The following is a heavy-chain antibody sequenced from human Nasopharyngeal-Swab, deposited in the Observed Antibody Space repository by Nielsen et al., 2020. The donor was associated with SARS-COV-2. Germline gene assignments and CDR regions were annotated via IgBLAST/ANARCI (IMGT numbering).Heavy chain of an antibody. J-gene: IGHJ4*02. Sequence: GESLKISCKGSGYTFANFWIGWVRQLPGKGLEWMGFIYPDDSEARYSPSFQGQVTISPDKSHSTAYLHWSSLKASDTAIYFCARKGVVTTARAFDHWGQGTLVTVSS. CDR2: IYPDDSEA. CDR3: ARKGVVTTARAFDH. D-gene: IGHD2-21*02. CDR1: GYTFANFW. V-gene: IGHV5-51*01.